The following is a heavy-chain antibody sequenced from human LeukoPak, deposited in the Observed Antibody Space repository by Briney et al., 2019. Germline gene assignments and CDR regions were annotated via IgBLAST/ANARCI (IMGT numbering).Heavy chain of an antibody. Sequence: ASVKVSCKASGGTFSSYAISWVRQAPGQGLEWMGGIIPIFGTANYAQKFQGRVTITADKSTSTAYMELSSLRSDDTAVYYCARAPPDSSGYYSVYRGQGTLVTVSS. V-gene: IGHV1-69*06. D-gene: IGHD3-22*01. CDR3: ARAPPDSSGYYSVY. CDR1: GGTFSSYA. CDR2: IIPIFGTA. J-gene: IGHJ4*02.